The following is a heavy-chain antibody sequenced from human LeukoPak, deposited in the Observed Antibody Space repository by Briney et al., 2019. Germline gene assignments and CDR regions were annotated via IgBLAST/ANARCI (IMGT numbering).Heavy chain of an antibody. Sequence: PSETLSLTCAVYGGSFSGYYWSWIRQPPGKGLEWIGEINHSGSTNYNPSLKSRVTISVDTSKNQFSLKLSSVTAADTAVYYCARMYCDRRFSSDYWGQGTLVTVSS. D-gene: IGHD3-22*01. J-gene: IGHJ4*02. CDR1: GGSFSGYY. CDR3: ARMYCDRRFSSDY. V-gene: IGHV4-34*01. CDR2: INHSGST.